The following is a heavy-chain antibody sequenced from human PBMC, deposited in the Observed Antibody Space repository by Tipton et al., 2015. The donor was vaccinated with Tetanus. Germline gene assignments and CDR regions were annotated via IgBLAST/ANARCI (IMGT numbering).Heavy chain of an antibody. CDR1: GGSITSGTYY. V-gene: IGHV4-39*01. J-gene: IGHJ5*02. Sequence: TLSLTCTVSGGSITSGTYYWGWIRQPPGKGLEWIGNIYYSGSTYYNSPLKSRVTISLDTSKNQFSLKMTSVTAADTAVYYCARQADNWFGPWGQGTLVAVSS. CDR2: IYYSGST. CDR3: ARQADNWFGP.